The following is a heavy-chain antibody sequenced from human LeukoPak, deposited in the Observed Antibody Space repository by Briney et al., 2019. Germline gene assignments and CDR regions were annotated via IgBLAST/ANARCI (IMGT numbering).Heavy chain of an antibody. CDR2: ISSSGSTI. V-gene: IGHV3-11*04. CDR1: GFTFSDYY. J-gene: IGHJ4*02. Sequence: GGSLRLSCAASGFTFSDYYMSWIRQAPGKGLEWVSYISSSGSTIYYADSVKGRFTISRDNAKNSLYLQMNGLRAEDTAVYYCARVVDHDYGDYYLDYWGQGTLVTVSS. CDR3: ARVVDHDYGDYYLDY. D-gene: IGHD4-17*01.